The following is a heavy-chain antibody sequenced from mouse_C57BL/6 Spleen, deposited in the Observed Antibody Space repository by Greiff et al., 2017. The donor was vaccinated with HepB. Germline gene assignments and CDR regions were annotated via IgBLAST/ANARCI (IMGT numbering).Heavy chain of an antibody. CDR2: IYPGDGDT. D-gene: IGHD2-3*01. CDR3: ARSGDDGYYPLAMDY. Sequence: QVQLQQSGPELVKPGASVKISCKASGYAFSSSWMNWVKQRPGKGLEWIGRIYPGDGDTNYNGKFTGKATLTADKSSSTAYMQLSSLTSEDSAVYFCARSGDDGYYPLAMDYWGQGTSVTVSS. J-gene: IGHJ4*01. CDR1: GYAFSSSW. V-gene: IGHV1-82*01.